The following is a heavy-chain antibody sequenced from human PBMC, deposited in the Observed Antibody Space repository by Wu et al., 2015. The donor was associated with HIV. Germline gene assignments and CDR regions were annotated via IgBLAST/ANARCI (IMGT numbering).Heavy chain of an antibody. V-gene: IGHV1-8*01. Sequence: QVQLVQSGAEVKKPGASVKVSCKASGYTFTSYDINWVRQATGQGLEWMGWMNPNSGDTGYAQKFQGRVTMTRNTRNXSINTACMELSSLRSEDTAVYYCARGRTWGWGFWISWGQGTMVTVSS. D-gene: IGHD3-3*01. CDR3: ARGRTWGWGFWIS. CDR1: GYTFTSYD. CDR2: MNPNSGDT. J-gene: IGHJ3*01.